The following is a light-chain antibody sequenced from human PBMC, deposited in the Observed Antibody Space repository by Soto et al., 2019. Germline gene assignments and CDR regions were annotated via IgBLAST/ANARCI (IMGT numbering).Light chain of an antibody. CDR3: QQYNEWPLT. CDR1: QSVSTN. J-gene: IGKJ4*01. CDR2: GAS. Sequence: ETVMTQSTATLSVSPGERATLSCGASQSVSTNLAWYQQKPGQVPRLLIYGASTRASDIPARFSGSGSGTEFTLPISSLQSEDFAVYYCQQYNEWPLTFGGGTKVEIE. V-gene: IGKV3-15*01.